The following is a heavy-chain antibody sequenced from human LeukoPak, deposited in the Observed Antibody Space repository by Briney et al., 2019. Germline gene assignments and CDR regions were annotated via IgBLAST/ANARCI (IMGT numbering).Heavy chain of an antibody. CDR1: GFTFDDYA. V-gene: IGHV3-9*01. Sequence: PGRSLRLSCAASGFTFDDYAMHWVRQAPGKGLEWVSGISWNSGSIGHADSVKGRFTISRDNAKNSLYLQMNSLRAEDTALYYCAKASSSGPIYFDYWGQGTLVTVSS. D-gene: IGHD6-6*01. J-gene: IGHJ4*02. CDR3: AKASSSGPIYFDY. CDR2: ISWNSGSI.